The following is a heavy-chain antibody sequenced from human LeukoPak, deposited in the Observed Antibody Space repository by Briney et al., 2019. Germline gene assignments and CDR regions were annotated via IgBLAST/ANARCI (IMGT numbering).Heavy chain of an antibody. CDR1: GGSFSGYY. CDR2: INHSGST. V-gene: IGHV4-34*01. D-gene: IGHD3-22*01. CDR3: ARGPRYYYDSSGYRGSYYFDY. J-gene: IGHJ4*02. Sequence: SETLSLTCAVYGGSFSGYYWSWIRQPPGKGLEWIGEINHSGSTNYNPSLKSRVTISVDTSKNQFSLKLSSVTAADTAVYYCARGPRYYYDSSGYRGSYYFDYWGQGTLVTVSS.